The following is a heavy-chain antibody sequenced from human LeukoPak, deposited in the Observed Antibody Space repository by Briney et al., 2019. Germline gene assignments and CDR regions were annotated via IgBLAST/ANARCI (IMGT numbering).Heavy chain of an antibody. CDR3: ARAGQQLVREYFFDS. CDR2: IKRDGSEK. V-gene: IGHV3-7*01. J-gene: IGHJ4*02. CDR1: RFIFSNSW. D-gene: IGHD6-13*01. Sequence: GGSLRLSCAVPRFIFSNSWMNWVRQAPGKGLEWVANIKRDGSEKYYVDSVKGRFTISRDNAKNSLYLQLNSLRAEDTAVYYCARAGQQLVREYFFDSWVQGTLVTVSS.